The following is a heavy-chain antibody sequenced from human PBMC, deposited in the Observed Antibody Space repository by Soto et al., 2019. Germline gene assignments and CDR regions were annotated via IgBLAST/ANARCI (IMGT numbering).Heavy chain of an antibody. V-gene: IGHV1-69*13. CDR2: IIPIFGTA. CDR1: GGTFSSYA. CDR3: ARVRDSNYVVYYGMDV. J-gene: IGHJ6*02. Sequence: SVKVSCKASGGTFSSYAISWVRQAPGQGLEWMGGIIPIFGTANYAQKFQGRVTTTADESTSTAYMELSSLRSEDTAVYYCARVRDSNYVVYYGMDVWGQGTTVTVS. D-gene: IGHD4-4*01.